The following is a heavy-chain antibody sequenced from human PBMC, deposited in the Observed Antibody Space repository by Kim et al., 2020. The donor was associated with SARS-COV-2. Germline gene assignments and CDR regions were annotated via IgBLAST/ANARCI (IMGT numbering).Heavy chain of an antibody. CDR1: GGSFSGYY. V-gene: IGHV4-34*01. CDR2: INHSGST. J-gene: IGHJ5*02. CDR3: ARGQDSSSGYGTHNWFDP. Sequence: SETLSLTCAVYGGSFSGYYWSWIRQPPGKGLEWIGEINHSGSTNYNPSLKSRVTISVDTSKNQFSLKLSSVTAADTAVYYCARGQDSSSGYGTHNWFDP. D-gene: IGHD6-13*01.